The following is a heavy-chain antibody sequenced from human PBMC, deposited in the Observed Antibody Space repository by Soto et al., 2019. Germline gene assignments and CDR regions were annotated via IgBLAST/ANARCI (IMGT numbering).Heavy chain of an antibody. CDR1: GFTFSSYG. CDR2: IWYDGSNK. V-gene: IGHV3-33*01. Sequence: GGSLRLSCAASGFTFSSYGMHWVRQAPGKGLEWVAVIWYDGSNKYYADSVKGRFTISRDNSKNTLYLQMNSLRAEDTAVYYCARDLGAAGTSSRHYYYGMDVWGQGTTVTVSS. J-gene: IGHJ6*02. D-gene: IGHD6-13*01. CDR3: ARDLGAAGTSSRHYYYGMDV.